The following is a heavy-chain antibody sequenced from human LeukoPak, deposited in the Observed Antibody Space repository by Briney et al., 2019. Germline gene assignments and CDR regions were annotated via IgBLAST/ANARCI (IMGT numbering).Heavy chain of an antibody. V-gene: IGHV6-1*01. CDR1: GDSVSSNSAA. D-gene: IGHD3-22*01. Sequence: SQTLSLTCAISGDSVSSNSAAWNWIWQSPSRGLEWLGRTYYRSEWYNDYAVSVKSRININPDTSKNQFSLQLNSVTPEDTAVYYCAQADSTGYFYFQHWGQGTLVTVSS. J-gene: IGHJ1*01. CDR2: TYYRSEWYN. CDR3: AQADSTGYFYFQH.